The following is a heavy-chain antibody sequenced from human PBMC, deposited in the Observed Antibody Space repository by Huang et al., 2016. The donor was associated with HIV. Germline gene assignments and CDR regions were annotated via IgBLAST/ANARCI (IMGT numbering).Heavy chain of an antibody. CDR1: GGSFSGYY. CDR2: INHSKST. Sequence: QVQLQQWGAGLLRPSETLSLTWAVYGGSFSGYYGTWIRQPPGKGLEWIGEINHSKSTNANPSLKSRGTISVDTSMNQFSLTLTSVTAADTAVYYCARGQGGYYYYYMDVWGKGTTVTVSS. V-gene: IGHV4-34*01. CDR3: ARGQGGYYYYYMDV. J-gene: IGHJ6*03.